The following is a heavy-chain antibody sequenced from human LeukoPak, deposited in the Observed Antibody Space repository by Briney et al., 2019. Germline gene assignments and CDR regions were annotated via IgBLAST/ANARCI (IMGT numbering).Heavy chain of an antibody. V-gene: IGHV1-2*02. J-gene: IGHJ4*02. CDR3: ARDQAALAARPFDY. D-gene: IGHD6-6*01. Sequence: GASVKVSCKTSGYTFTGYYIHWVRHPPGQGLEWMGWINPNSGGTNYAQKFQGRVSMTRDTSISTAYMELSRLRSDDTAVYYCARDQAALAARPFDYWGQGTLVTVSS. CDR2: INPNSGGT. CDR1: GYTFTGYY.